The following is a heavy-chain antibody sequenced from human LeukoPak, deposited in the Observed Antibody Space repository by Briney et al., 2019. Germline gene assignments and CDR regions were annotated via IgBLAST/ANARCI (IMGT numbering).Heavy chain of an antibody. D-gene: IGHD1-14*01. CDR3: ARVTGGANFDH. J-gene: IGHJ4*02. V-gene: IGHV1-46*01. Sequence: ASVKVSCKASGHTFTRYYIHWVRQAPGQGLEWMGVINPGSGNTNYAQKFQDRVAMTRDTSTGTVYMELSSLRSEDTAVYFCARVTGGANFDHWGQGTLVTVSS. CDR2: INPGSGNT. CDR1: GHTFTRYY.